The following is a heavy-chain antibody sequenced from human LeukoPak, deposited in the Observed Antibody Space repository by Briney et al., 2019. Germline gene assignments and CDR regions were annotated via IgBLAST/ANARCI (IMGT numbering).Heavy chain of an antibody. V-gene: IGHV5-51*01. D-gene: IGHD3-10*01. CDR3: ARHLSDITSCPNY. J-gene: IGHJ4*02. CDR1: GCNFASYW. Sequence: GESLKISCKGSGCNFASYWVAWVRQMPGKGLEWMGVIYPRDSRTTYSPSFQGQVTISADKSISTAYLQLSSLKASDTAIYYCARHLSDITSCPNYWGPGTLVTVSS. CDR2: IYPRDSRT.